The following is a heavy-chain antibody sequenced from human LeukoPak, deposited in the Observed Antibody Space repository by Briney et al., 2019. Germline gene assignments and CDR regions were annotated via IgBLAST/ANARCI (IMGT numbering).Heavy chain of an antibody. Sequence: VASVKVSCKASGYTFTSYGISWVRQAPGQGLEWMGWISAYNGNTNYAQKLQGRVTMTTDTSTSTAYMELRSLRSDDAAVYYCARGIAAAGTESGDYWGQGTLVTVSS. CDR2: ISAYNGNT. CDR3: ARGIAAAGTESGDY. V-gene: IGHV1-18*01. J-gene: IGHJ4*02. CDR1: GYTFTSYG. D-gene: IGHD6-13*01.